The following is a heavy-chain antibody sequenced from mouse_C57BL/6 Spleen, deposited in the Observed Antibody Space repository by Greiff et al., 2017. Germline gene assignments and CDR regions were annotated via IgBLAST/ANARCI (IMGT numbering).Heavy chain of an antibody. CDR1: GYTFTSYW. CDR3: AIYYDYDYAMDY. J-gene: IGHJ4*01. V-gene: IGHV1-52*01. Sequence: VLLQQPGADLVRPGSSVKLSCTASGYTFTSYWMHWVQQRPIQSLEWIGNIDPSDSDTHYNQKFKDKATLTVDKSSSTAYMQLSSLTSEDAAVYYCAIYYDYDYAMDYWGQGTSVTVSS. CDR2: IDPSDSDT. D-gene: IGHD2-4*01.